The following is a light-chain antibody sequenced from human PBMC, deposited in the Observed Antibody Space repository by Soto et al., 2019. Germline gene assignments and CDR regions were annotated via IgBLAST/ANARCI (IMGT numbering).Light chain of an antibody. CDR2: TGS. J-gene: IGKJ4*01. CDR3: PQANSFPLT. CDR1: QDINTY. V-gene: IGKV1-12*01. Sequence: DIQMTQSPSSLSASVGDRVTITCQASQDINTYLNWYQQKPGRAPKLLIYTGSSLQSGVPSRFSGTGSGTDFTRTISSLQPEDVATYYCPQANSFPLTFGGGTKVEVK.